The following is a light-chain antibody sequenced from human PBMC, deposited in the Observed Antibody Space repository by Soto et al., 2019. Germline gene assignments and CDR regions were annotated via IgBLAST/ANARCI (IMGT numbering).Light chain of an antibody. CDR3: QQSDSTPPIT. CDR1: QSISSY. Sequence: DTHRTRSPPSLSSSVGEKVTINCLESQSISSYLNWYQQKPGKAPKLLIYAASSLQSGVPSRFSGSGSGTDFTLTISSLQPEDFATYYCQQSDSTPPITFGQGGRLEIK. J-gene: IGKJ5*01. CDR2: AAS. V-gene: IGKV1-39*01.